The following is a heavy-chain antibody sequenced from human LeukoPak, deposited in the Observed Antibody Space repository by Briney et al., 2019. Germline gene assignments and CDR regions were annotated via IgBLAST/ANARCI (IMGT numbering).Heavy chain of an antibody. V-gene: IGHV1-2*02. D-gene: IGHD1-1*01. J-gene: IGHJ3*02. CDR3: ARGGRLDDDAFDI. CDR1: GYTFTSYG. CDR2: INPNSGGT. Sequence: ASVKVSCKASGYTFTSYGISWVRQAPGQGLEWMGWINPNSGGTNYAQKFQGRVTMTRDTSISTAYMELSRLRSDDTAVYYCARGGRLDDDAFDIWGQGTMVTVSS.